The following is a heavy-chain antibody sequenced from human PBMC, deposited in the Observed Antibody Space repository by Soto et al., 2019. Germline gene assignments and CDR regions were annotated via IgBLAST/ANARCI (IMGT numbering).Heavy chain of an antibody. CDR1: GYTFTSYG. D-gene: IGHD2-8*01. V-gene: IGHV1-18*01. CDR2: ISAYNGNT. CDR3: ARGGYGTNGVCYTRGGAFDI. J-gene: IGHJ3*02. Sequence: QVPLVQSGAEVKKPGASVKVSCKASGYTFTSYGISWVRQAPGQGLEWMGWISAYNGNTNYAQKRQGRVTMTTDTSTSTAYMELRSLRSDDTAVYYCARGGYGTNGVCYTRGGAFDIWGQGTMVTVSS.